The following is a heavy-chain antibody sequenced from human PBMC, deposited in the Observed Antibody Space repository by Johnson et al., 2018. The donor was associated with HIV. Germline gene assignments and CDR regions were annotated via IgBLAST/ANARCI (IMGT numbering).Heavy chain of an antibody. V-gene: IGHV3-20*04. Sequence: VQLVESGGGVVRPGGSLRLYCAASGFTFDDYGMSWVRQAPGKGLEWVSGINWNGDSTDYADSVKGRFTISRDNAKNSLFLQMNSLRAEDTALYYCARVSDDYGGNPAAWGAFDIWGQGTMVTVSS. CDR2: INWNGDST. D-gene: IGHD4-23*01. CDR1: GFTFDDYG. J-gene: IGHJ3*02. CDR3: ARVSDDYGGNPAAWGAFDI.